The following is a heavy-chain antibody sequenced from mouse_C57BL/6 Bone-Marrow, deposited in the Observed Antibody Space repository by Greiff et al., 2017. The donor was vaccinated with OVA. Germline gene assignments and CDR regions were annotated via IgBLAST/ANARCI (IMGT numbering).Heavy chain of an antibody. CDR1: GYTFTEYT. D-gene: IGHD1-1*01. Sequence: QVQLQQSGAELVKPGASVKLSCKASGYTFTEYTIHWVKQRSGQGLEWIGWFYPGSGSIKYNEKFKDKATLTADKSSSTVYMELSRLTSEDSAVYFCARHEEGEEEEPGYGSSPWYFDVWGTGTTVTVSS. CDR2: FYPGSGSI. J-gene: IGHJ1*03. CDR3: ARHEEGEEEEPGYGSSPWYFDV. V-gene: IGHV1-62-2*01.